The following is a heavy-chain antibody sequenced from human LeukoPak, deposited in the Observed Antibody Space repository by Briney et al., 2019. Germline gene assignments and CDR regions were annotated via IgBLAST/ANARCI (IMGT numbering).Heavy chain of an antibody. J-gene: IGHJ4*02. Sequence: PGGSLRLSCAASGFTFSSYGMHWVRQAPGKGLEGVAFIRYDGSNKYYADSVKGRFTISRDNSRNTLYLQMNSLRDEDTAVYYCARQEGVDYWGQGTLVTVSS. CDR3: ARQEGVDY. D-gene: IGHD3-16*01. V-gene: IGHV3-30*02. CDR1: GFTFSSYG. CDR2: IRYDGSNK.